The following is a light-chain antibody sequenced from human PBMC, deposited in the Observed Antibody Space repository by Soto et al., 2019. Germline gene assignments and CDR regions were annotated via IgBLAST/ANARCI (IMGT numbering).Light chain of an antibody. Sequence: IQMTQSPSSVSASVGDTVTLSCQTSHGVSGWLAWYQQKPGKAPTLLIYTVSNLQTGVPSRFSGSGSGTDFSLTITNLQPEDFATYFCQQGKSFPFSFGAGPKVEVK. J-gene: IGKJ3*01. V-gene: IGKV1-12*01. CDR1: HGVSGW. CDR3: QQGKSFPFS. CDR2: TVS.